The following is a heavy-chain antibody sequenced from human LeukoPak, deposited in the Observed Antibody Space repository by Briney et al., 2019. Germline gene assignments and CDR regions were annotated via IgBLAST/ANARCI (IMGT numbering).Heavy chain of an antibody. Sequence: PSETLSLTCTVSGDSISSSSYYWVWFRQPPGKGLEWIATIHYTGSTYYNPSLKSRVTISVDTSKNQFSLKLSSVTAADTAMYYCARYWGPYDNSGAYFDYWGQGTLVTVSS. J-gene: IGHJ4*02. V-gene: IGHV4-39*01. D-gene: IGHD3-22*01. CDR1: GDSISSSSYY. CDR3: ARYWGPYDNSGAYFDY. CDR2: IHYTGST.